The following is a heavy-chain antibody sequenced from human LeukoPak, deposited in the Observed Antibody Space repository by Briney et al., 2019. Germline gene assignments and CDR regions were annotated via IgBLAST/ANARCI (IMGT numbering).Heavy chain of an antibody. V-gene: IGHV3-23*01. J-gene: IGHJ3*02. CDR3: AKDSGIVGATDAFDI. CDR1: GFTFSSYA. CDR2: ISGSGGST. D-gene: IGHD1-26*01. Sequence: GGSLRLSCAASGFTFSSYAMSWVRQAAGKGLEWVSAISGSGGSTYYADSVKGRFTISRDNSKNTLYLQMNSLRAEDTAVYYCAKDSGIVGATDAFDIWGQGTMVTVSS.